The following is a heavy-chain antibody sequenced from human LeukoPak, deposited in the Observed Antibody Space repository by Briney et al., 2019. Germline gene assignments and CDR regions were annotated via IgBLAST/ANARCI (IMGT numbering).Heavy chain of an antibody. V-gene: IGHV4-59*08. CDR1: GGSITSYY. D-gene: IGHD6-13*01. CDR3: ARRRGWKQQLVYFDY. CDR2: LFHSGTR. J-gene: IGHJ4*02. Sequence: SETLSLTCTVSGGSITSYYWSWIRQPPGKGLEWLGYLFHSGTRSYNPSLKSRVTISADTTKNQIFLTLNSTTAADTAVYYCARRRGWKQQLVYFDYWGQGTLATVSS.